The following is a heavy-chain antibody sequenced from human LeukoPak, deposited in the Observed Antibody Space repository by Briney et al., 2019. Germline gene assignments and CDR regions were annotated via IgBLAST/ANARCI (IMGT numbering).Heavy chain of an antibody. CDR3: ASRYCGGDCCSDYYYYYMDV. J-gene: IGHJ6*03. CDR2: IYSGGST. Sequence: PGGSLRLSCAASGFTVSSNYMSWVRQAPGKGLEWVSVIYSGGSTYYADSVEGRFTISRDNSKNTLYLQMNSLRAEDTAVYYCASRYCGGDCCSDYYYYYMDVWGKGTTVTVSS. CDR1: GFTVSSNY. D-gene: IGHD2-21*02. V-gene: IGHV3-66*02.